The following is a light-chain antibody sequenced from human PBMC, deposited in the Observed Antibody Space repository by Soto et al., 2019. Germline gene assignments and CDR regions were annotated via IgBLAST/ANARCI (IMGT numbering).Light chain of an antibody. CDR3: SSYGGGYTFEVL. CDR2: NVN. V-gene: IGLV2-11*01. CDR1: TSDVGGYNY. J-gene: IGLJ3*02. Sequence: QSVLTHPRSVSGSPGQSVTISCSGTTSDVGGYNYVSWYQHHPGKAPKLIIYNVNKRPSGVPDRFSGSKSGSTASLTISGLQAEDEADYSCSSYGGGYTFEVLFGGGTKLTVL.